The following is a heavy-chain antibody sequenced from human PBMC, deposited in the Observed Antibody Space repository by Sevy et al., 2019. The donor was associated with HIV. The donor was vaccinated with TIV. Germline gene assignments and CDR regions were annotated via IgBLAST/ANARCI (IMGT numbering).Heavy chain of an antibody. D-gene: IGHD5-12*01. V-gene: IGHV3-64D*06. Sequence: GGSLRLSCSASGFTFSSYAMHWVRQAPGKGLEYVSAISSNGGSTYYADSVKGRFTISRDNSKNTLYLQMSSLRAEDTAVYYCAREGGYSDHGMDVWGLGTTVTVSS. J-gene: IGHJ6*02. CDR3: AREGGYSDHGMDV. CDR1: GFTFSSYA. CDR2: ISSNGGST.